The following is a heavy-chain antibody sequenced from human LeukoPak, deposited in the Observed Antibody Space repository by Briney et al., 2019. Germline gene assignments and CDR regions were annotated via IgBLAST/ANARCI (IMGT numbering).Heavy chain of an antibody. Sequence: GGSLRLSCAASGLIFSTYGMYWVRQAPGKGLEWVAFIRHDGSIKNYADSVKGRSTISRDNSKNTLYLQMNSLRAEDTAVYYCAKDSLADIDYWGQGTLVTVSS. CDR1: GLIFSTYG. D-gene: IGHD3-16*01. CDR2: IRHDGSIK. J-gene: IGHJ4*02. CDR3: AKDSLADIDY. V-gene: IGHV3-30*02.